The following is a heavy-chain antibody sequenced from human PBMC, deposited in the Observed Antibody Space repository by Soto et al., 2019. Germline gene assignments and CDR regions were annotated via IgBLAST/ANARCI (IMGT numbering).Heavy chain of an antibody. J-gene: IGHJ4*02. V-gene: IGHV1-18*01. CDR1: GYAFTTYG. D-gene: IGHD1-1*01. Sequence: QVHLVQSGAEVKKPGASVKVSCKGSGYAFTTYGITWVRQAPGQGLEWMGWISAHNGNTNYAQKLQGRVTVTRDTSTSPAYMELRSRISDDTAVYYCARGRYGDYWGQGALVTVSS. CDR2: ISAHNGNT. CDR3: ARGRYGDY.